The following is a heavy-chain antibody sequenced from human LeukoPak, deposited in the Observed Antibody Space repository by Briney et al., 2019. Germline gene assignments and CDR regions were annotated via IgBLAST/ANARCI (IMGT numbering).Heavy chain of an antibody. Sequence: AGGSLRLSWAASGXTFSSYWVHWVRQAPGKGLVWVSSINSDGSSATYADSVKGRFTISRDNAKNTLYLQMNSLRAEDTAVYYCARDRATAMFDYWAQGTLVTVSS. V-gene: IGHV3-74*01. CDR2: INSDGSSA. CDR1: GXTFSSYW. D-gene: IGHD5-18*01. CDR3: ARDRATAMFDY. J-gene: IGHJ4*02.